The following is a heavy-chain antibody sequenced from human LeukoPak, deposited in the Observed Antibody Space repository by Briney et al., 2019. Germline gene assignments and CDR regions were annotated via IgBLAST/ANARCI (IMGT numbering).Heavy chain of an antibody. D-gene: IGHD1-26*01. CDR2: ISLSGRT. J-gene: IGHJ4*02. Sequence: SETLSLTCTVSGGSISRTNWWSWVRQSPGQGLEWIGEISLSGRTNYNPSLQSRVTMSLDESKNQLSLDLASVTAADTAVYYCSRESGAFSPFGYWGQGTLVTVHS. CDR1: GGSISRTNW. V-gene: IGHV4-4*02. CDR3: SRESGAFSPFGY.